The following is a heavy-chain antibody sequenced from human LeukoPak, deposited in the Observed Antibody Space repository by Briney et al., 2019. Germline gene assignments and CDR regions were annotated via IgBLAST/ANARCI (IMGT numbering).Heavy chain of an antibody. J-gene: IGHJ4*02. CDR1: GFTFSTYW. D-gene: IGHD3-10*01. Sequence: GGSLRLSCEASGFTFSTYWMGWVRQVPGKGLEWVANIHPDGTETSSVESVEGRFTISRDNTKKTMSLQMNRLRHEPPALYICVSWGVDAGMDYWGQGTLVTVSS. V-gene: IGHV3-7*01. CDR3: VSWGVDAGMDY. CDR2: IHPDGTET.